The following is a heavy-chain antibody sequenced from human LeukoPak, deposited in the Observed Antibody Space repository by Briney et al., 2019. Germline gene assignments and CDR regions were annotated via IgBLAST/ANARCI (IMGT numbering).Heavy chain of an antibody. CDR3: VRDMSRESIFDY. J-gene: IGHJ4*02. V-gene: IGHV3-48*04. CDR1: GFTFNVYS. Sequence: TGGSLRLSCAASGFTFNVYSMNWVRQVPGKGLEWISYININGDTTYYADSVKGRFTISRDNDKNSLFLQMNSLRVEDTAVYYCVRDMSRESIFDYWGQGTLVIVSS. D-gene: IGHD3-16*01. CDR2: ININGDTT.